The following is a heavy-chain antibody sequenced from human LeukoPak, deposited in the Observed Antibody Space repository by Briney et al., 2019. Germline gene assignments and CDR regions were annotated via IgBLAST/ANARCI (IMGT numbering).Heavy chain of an antibody. CDR2: ISWNSGSI. Sequence: PGGSLRLSCAASGFTFSSYWMNWVRQAPGKGLEWVSGISWNSGSIGYADSVKGRFTISRDNAKNSLYLQMNSLRAEDTALYYCAKDIKRYFDWLPYFDYWGQGTLVTVSS. V-gene: IGHV3-9*01. CDR3: AKDIKRYFDWLPYFDY. D-gene: IGHD3-9*01. J-gene: IGHJ4*02. CDR1: GFTFSSYW.